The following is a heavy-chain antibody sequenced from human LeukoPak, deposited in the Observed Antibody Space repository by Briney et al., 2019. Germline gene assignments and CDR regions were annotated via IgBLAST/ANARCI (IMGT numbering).Heavy chain of an antibody. D-gene: IGHD5-24*01. CDR3: ARHNETDSYNSGFDY. CDR2: IHYSGST. J-gene: IGHJ4*02. V-gene: IGHV4-30-4*01. CDR1: GGSISSGDYY. Sequence: SQTLSLTCTVSGGSISSGDYYWSWIRQAPGKGLEWIGYIHYSGSTYYTPSLKSRVTISADTSKNQFSLKLSSVTASDTALYFCARHNETDSYNSGFDYWGQGTLVTVSS.